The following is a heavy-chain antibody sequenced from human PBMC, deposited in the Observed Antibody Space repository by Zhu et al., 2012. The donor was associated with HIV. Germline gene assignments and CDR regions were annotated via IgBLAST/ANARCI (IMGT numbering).Heavy chain of an antibody. CDR2: IYTSGST. D-gene: IGHD6-19*01. V-gene: IGHV4-4*09. CDR3: ASGPRGSGWWEDYYMDV. CDR1: GGSISSYY. Sequence: QVQLQESGPGLVKPSETLSLTCTVSGGSISSYYWSWIRQPPGKGLEWIGYIYTSGSTNYNPSLKGRVTISVDTSKNQFSLKLSSVTAADTAVYYCASGPRGSGWWEDYYMDVWGKGTTGHRLL. J-gene: IGHJ6*03.